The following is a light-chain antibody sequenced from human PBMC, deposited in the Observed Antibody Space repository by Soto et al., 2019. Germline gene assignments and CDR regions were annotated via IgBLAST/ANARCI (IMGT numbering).Light chain of an antibody. CDR2: GAS. V-gene: IGKV3-20*01. Sequence: EIVLTQSPGTLSLSPGERATLSCRASQSVSSSYLAWYQQKPGQAPRLLIYGASSRATGIPDRFGGSGSGTDFTLTISRLEPEDFAVYYCQQYGSSTWTFGQGTKVEIK. CDR1: QSVSSSY. J-gene: IGKJ1*01. CDR3: QQYGSSTWT.